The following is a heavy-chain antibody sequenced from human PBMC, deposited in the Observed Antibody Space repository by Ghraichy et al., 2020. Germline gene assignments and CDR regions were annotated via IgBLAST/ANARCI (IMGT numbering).Heavy chain of an antibody. Sequence: ASVKVSCKASGYTFTSYGISWVRQAPGQGLEWMGWISAYNGNTNYAQKLQGRVTMTTDTSTSTAYMELRSLRSDDTAVYYCARDRYYDSSGYPNFQHWGQGTLVTVSS. CDR3: ARDRYYDSSGYPNFQH. J-gene: IGHJ1*01. V-gene: IGHV1-18*01. CDR1: GYTFTSYG. CDR2: ISAYNGNT. D-gene: IGHD3-22*01.